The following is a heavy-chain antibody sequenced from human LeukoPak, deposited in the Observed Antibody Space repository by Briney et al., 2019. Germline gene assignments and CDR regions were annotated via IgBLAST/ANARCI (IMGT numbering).Heavy chain of an antibody. Sequence: PSETLSLTCTVSGGSFSSGGYYWSWIRQHPGKGLEWIGYIYYSGRTYYNPSLKSPVTISVDTSKNQFSLKLSSVTAADTAVYHCARVRDGDYGYIGFDPWGQGTLVTVSS. CDR2: IYYSGRT. CDR3: ARVRDGDYGYIGFDP. J-gene: IGHJ5*02. V-gene: IGHV4-31*01. CDR1: GGSFSSGGYY. D-gene: IGHD4-17*01.